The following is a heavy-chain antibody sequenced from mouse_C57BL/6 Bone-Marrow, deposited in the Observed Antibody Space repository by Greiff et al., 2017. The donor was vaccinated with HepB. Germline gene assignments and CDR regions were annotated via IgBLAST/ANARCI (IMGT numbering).Heavy chain of an antibody. V-gene: IGHV1-81*01. CDR2: IYPRSGNT. J-gene: IGHJ4*01. CDR3: ARLGLFYDYPFVDY. Sequence: QVQLQQSGAELARPGASVKLSCKASGYTFTSYGISWVKQRTGQGLEWIGEIYPRSGNTYYNEKFKGKATLTADKSSSTAYMELRSLTSEDSAVYFCARLGLFYDYPFVDYWGQGTSVTVSS. D-gene: IGHD2-4*01. CDR1: GYTFTSYG.